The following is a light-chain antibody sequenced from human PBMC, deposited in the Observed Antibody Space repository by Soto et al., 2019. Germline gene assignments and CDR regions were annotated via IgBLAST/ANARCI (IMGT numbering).Light chain of an antibody. CDR3: QQYLNTPYT. J-gene: IGKJ2*01. CDR1: QSVLYSSNNKNY. Sequence: DIVMTQSPDSLAVSLGERATINCKSSQSVLYSSNNKNYLAWYQQKPRQPPKLLIYWASTRESGVPDRFSGSGSVTDFTLNISSLQAEDVAVYYCQQYLNTPYTFGQGTKLEIK. V-gene: IGKV4-1*01. CDR2: WAS.